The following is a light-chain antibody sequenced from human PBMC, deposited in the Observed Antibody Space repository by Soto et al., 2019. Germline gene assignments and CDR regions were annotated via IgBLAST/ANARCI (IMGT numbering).Light chain of an antibody. CDR2: NNH. J-gene: IGLJ2*01. V-gene: IGLV1-44*01. Sequence: QSVLTQPPSASGTPGQRVSISCSGSTSNIGTNTVNWYQQLPGTAPKLLIYNNHQRPSGVPDRFAGSKSGTSASLAISGLQSEDEADYYCAGWDDRLNGVVFGGGTKLTVL. CDR1: TSNIGTNT. CDR3: AGWDDRLNGVV.